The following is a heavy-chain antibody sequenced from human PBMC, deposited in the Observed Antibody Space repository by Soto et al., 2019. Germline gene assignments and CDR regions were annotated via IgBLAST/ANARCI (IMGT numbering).Heavy chain of an antibody. D-gene: IGHD3-22*01. V-gene: IGHV4-31*03. Sequence: QVQLQESGPGLVKPSQTLSLTCTVSGGSISSGGYYWSWIRQHPGKGLEWIGYIYYSGSTYYNPSLKNRVTISVDTSKNQFSLKLSSVTAADTAVYYCATYDSSDYYSGSPIGWFDPWGQGTLVTVSS. CDR3: ATYDSSDYYSGSPIGWFDP. CDR1: GGSISSGGYY. J-gene: IGHJ5*02. CDR2: IYYSGST.